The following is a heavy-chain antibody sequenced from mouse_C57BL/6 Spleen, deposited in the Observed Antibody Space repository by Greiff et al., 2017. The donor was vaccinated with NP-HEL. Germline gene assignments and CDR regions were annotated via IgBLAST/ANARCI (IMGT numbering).Heavy chain of an antibody. CDR3: AREAQGDGYLYAMDY. CDR2: ISYDGSN. V-gene: IGHV3-6*01. Sequence: EVHLVESGPGLVKPSQSLSLTCSVTGYSITSGYYWNWIRQFPGNKLEWMGYISYDGSNNYNPSLKNRISITRDTSKNQFFLKLNSVTTEDTATYYCAREAQGDGYLYAMDYWGQGTSVTVSS. D-gene: IGHD2-3*01. CDR1: GYSITSGYY. J-gene: IGHJ4*01.